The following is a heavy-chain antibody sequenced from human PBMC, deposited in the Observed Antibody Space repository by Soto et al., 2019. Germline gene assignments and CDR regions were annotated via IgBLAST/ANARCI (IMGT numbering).Heavy chain of an antibody. CDR2: INAGNGNT. V-gene: IGHV1-3*05. CDR3: ARSIVVVTALDY. CDR1: GYTFTSYA. D-gene: IGHD2-21*02. J-gene: IGHJ4*02. Sequence: QVQLVQSGAEEKKPGASVKVSCKASGYTFTSYAMHWVRQAPGQRLEWMGWINAGNGNTKYSPKFQGRVTITRDTSASTAYMELSSLRSEDTAVYYCARSIVVVTALDYWGRGTLVTVSS.